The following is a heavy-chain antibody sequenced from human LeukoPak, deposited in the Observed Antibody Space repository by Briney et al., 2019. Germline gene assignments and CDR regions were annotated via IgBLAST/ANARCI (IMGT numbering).Heavy chain of an antibody. J-gene: IGHJ4*02. CDR2: ISNTGSTK. V-gene: IGHV3-30*02. Sequence: GGSLRLSCAASGFTFSSYGMHWVRQAPGKGLEWVAFISNTGSTKYLADSVKGRFTISRDNSKNTVYVQMNSLRAEDTAVYYCAKGGVDHWGQGTLVTVSS. CDR3: AKGGVDH. CDR1: GFTFSSYG.